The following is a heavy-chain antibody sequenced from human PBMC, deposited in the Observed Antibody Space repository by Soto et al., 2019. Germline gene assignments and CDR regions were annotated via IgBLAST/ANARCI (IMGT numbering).Heavy chain of an antibody. V-gene: IGHV2-70*11. Sequence: SGPTLVNPTQTLTLTCTFSGFSLTTSGMCVSWIRQPPGKALEWLARIDWNDDKYYNTSLKTRLTISKDTSKNQVVLTMTTVDPVDTATYYCSRSVPDYYYYMDVWGKGNTVTVS. CDR3: SRSVPDYYYYMDV. J-gene: IGHJ6*03. CDR1: GFSLTTSGMC. CDR2: IDWNDDK.